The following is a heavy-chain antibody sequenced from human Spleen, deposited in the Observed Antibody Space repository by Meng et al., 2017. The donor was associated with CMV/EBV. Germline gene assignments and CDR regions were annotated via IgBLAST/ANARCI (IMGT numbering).Heavy chain of an antibody. V-gene: IGHV3-48*03. J-gene: IGHJ4*02. D-gene: IGHD3-9*01. Sequence: GGSLRLSCAASGFTFSSYEMNWVRQAPGKGLEWVSYISSSGSTIYYADSVKGRFTISRDNARNLLYLEMNRLRDEDTAVYFCAREPQYDVLAGYSRTFDYWGRGTLVTVSS. CDR1: GFTFSSYE. CDR3: AREPQYDVLAGYSRTFDY. CDR2: ISSSGSTI.